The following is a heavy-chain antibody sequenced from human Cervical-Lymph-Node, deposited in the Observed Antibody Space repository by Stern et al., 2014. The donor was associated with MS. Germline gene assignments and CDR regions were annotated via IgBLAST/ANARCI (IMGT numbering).Heavy chain of an antibody. J-gene: IGHJ4*02. D-gene: IGHD4-11*01. V-gene: IGHV1-8*01. CDR3: ARGSDYSNYAGGY. CDR2: MNPNSGNT. Sequence: QVQLVQSGAEVKKPGASVKVSCKASGYTFTTYEINWVRQATGQGLEWMGWMNPNSGNTGYAQKFQGRVTMTRDNSISQAYMTLSSLRSEDTAVYYCARGSDYSNYAGGYWGQGTLVTVSS. CDR1: GYTFTTYE.